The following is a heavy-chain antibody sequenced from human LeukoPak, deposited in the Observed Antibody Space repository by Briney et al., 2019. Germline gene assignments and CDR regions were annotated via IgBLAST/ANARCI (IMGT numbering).Heavy chain of an antibody. Sequence: GGSLRLSCAASGISFSSYGMSWVRQAPGKGLEWVSTLSSTGTTFYAGSVEGRFTISRANSENTLYLQMNSLRAEDTAVYYCAKNNWNDMPFVDDWGQGTLVTVSS. CDR2: LSSTGTT. CDR1: GISFSSYG. CDR3: AKNNWNDMPFVDD. V-gene: IGHV3-23*05. J-gene: IGHJ4*02. D-gene: IGHD1-20*01.